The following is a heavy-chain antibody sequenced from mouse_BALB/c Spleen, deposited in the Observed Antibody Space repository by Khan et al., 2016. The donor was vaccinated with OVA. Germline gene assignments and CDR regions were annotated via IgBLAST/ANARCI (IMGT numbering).Heavy chain of an antibody. CDR1: GYSFIGYF. V-gene: IGHV1-20*02. CDR2: INPHIGET. Sequence: EVQLQQSGPELVKPGASVKISCKASGYSFIGYFMNWVMQSHGKSLEWIGHINPHIGETFYNQKFVGKATLTVDESSSTAHMELRSLASEDSAVYFCARKNGSDFDYWGQGTTLTVSS. J-gene: IGHJ2*01. D-gene: IGHD1-1*01. CDR3: ARKNGSDFDY.